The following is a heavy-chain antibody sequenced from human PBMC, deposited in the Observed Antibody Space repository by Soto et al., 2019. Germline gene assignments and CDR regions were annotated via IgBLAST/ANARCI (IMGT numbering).Heavy chain of an antibody. J-gene: IGHJ4*02. V-gene: IGHV4-59*01. Sequence: QVQLQESGPGLVKPSETLSLTCTVSGGSISSYYWSWIRQPPGKGLEWIGYIYYSGSTNYNPSLKRRDAIVVDTSKKQCSLTLSSVTAADTAVYYCARGKILTMVRGVTFDSWGQGTLVTVSS. D-gene: IGHD3-10*01. CDR1: GGSISSYY. CDR3: ARGKILTMVRGVTFDS. CDR2: IYYSGST.